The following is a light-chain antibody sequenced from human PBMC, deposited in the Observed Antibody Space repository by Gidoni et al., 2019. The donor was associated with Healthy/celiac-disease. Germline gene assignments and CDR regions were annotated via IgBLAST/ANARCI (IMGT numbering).Light chain of an antibody. CDR1: QSVSSY. V-gene: IGKV3-11*01. J-gene: IGKJ5*01. CDR3: QQRSNWPT. CDR2: DAS. Sequence: IVFTQSPATLSLSPGERATLSCRASQSVSSYLAWYQQKPGQAPRLLIYDASNRATGIPPRFSGSGYGTDFTLTISSLEPEDFAVYYCQQRSNWPTFGQGTRLEIK.